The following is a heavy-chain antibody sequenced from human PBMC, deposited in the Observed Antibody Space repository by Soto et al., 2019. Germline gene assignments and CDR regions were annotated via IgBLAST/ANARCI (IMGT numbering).Heavy chain of an antibody. V-gene: IGHV1-8*01. Sequence: VKVSCKTSGYTFTNYDINWVRQAPGQGLEWMGWMNPNSGNTGYAQQFQGRVSMTSNTAISTAYMELSGLRSEDSGMYFCAKWGQGPASGPNFDFWGQGTLVTV. CDR3: AKWGQGPASGPNFDF. D-gene: IGHD6-13*01. CDR1: GYTFTNYD. J-gene: IGHJ4*02. CDR2: MNPNSGNT.